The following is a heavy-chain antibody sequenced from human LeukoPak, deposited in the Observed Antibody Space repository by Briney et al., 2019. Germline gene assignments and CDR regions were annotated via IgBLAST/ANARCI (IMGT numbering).Heavy chain of an antibody. CDR3: ANSNYYGSGISDY. Sequence: ASVKVSCKASGYTFTDYYVHWVRQAPGQGLEWMGRINPKSGGTNYARKFQGRVTMTRDTSISTVYMELSRLRSDDTAMYYCANSNYYGSGISDYWGQGTLVTVSS. CDR1: GYTFTDYY. V-gene: IGHV1-2*06. J-gene: IGHJ4*02. D-gene: IGHD3-10*01. CDR2: INPKSGGT.